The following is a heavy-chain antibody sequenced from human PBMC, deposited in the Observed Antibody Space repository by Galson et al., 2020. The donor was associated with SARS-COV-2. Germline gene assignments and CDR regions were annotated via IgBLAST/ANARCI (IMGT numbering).Heavy chain of an antibody. Sequence: GESLKISCAASGFTFSSYSMNWVRQAPGKGLEWVSSISSSSSYIYYADSVKGRFTISRDNAKNSLYLQMNSLRAEDTAVYYCARELSSGWYNYFVYWGQGTLVTVSS. V-gene: IGHV3-21*01. D-gene: IGHD6-19*01. J-gene: IGHJ4*02. CDR3: ARELSSGWYNYFVY. CDR1: GFTFSSYS. CDR2: ISSSSSYI.